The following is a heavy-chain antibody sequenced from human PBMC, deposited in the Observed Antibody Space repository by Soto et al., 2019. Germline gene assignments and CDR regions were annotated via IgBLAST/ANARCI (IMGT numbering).Heavy chain of an antibody. Sequence: GGSLRLSCAASGYSFDAYIMNWVRQAPGKGLEWVSSINPRGLTKFYADSVKGRFTISRDDASSSLFLQMNNLRAEDTAVYYCATWYGNHYFGLDVWGQGTTVTVSS. D-gene: IGHD6-13*01. V-gene: IGHV3-48*01. J-gene: IGHJ6*02. CDR3: ATWYGNHYFGLDV. CDR2: INPRGLTK. CDR1: GYSFDAYI.